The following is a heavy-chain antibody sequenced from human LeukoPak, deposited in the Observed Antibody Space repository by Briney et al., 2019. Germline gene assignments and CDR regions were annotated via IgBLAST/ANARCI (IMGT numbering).Heavy chain of an antibody. D-gene: IGHD6-19*01. J-gene: IGHJ4*02. CDR1: GGTFISYA. Sequence: SVKVSCKASGGTFISYAISWVRQAPGQGLEWMGGIIPIFGTANYAQKFQGRVTITADESASTAYMELSSLRSEDTAVYYCARDLSGEFDYWGQGTLVTVSS. CDR2: IIPIFGTA. V-gene: IGHV1-69*13. CDR3: ARDLSGEFDY.